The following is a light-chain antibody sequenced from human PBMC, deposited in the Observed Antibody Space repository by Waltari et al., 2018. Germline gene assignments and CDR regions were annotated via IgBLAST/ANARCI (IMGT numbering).Light chain of an antibody. CDR2: GAS. Sequence: DIQMTQYPSSLSASVGDRVTIICRASQTINSYLSWYQQKPGKAPKLLIYGASSLQSGVPSRFSGGGSGTDFTLTISSMQPEDFATYYCQQSHSSPLTFGGGTKVEIK. V-gene: IGKV1-39*01. J-gene: IGKJ4*01. CDR1: QTINSY. CDR3: QQSHSSPLT.